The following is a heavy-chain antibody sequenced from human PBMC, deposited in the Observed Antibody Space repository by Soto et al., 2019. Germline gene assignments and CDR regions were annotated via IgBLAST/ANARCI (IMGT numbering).Heavy chain of an antibody. CDR3: ASSTYFKSGPHTGVNWFDP. J-gene: IGHJ5*02. CDR2: IYYSGST. V-gene: IGHV4-39*01. CDR1: GGSISSSSYY. Sequence: QLQLQESGPGLVKPSETLSLTCTVSGGSISSSSYYWGWIRQPPGKGLEWIGSIYYSGSTYYNPSLKSRVTISVDTSNNQFSLRLSSVTAADTAVYYCASSTYFKSGPHTGVNWFDPWGQGTLVTVSS. D-gene: IGHD3-3*01.